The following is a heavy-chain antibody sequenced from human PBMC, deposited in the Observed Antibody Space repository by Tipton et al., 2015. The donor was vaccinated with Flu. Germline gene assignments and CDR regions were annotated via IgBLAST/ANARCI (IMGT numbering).Heavy chain of an antibody. Sequence: TLSLTCTVSGGSISSYYWSWIRQPPGKGLEWIGYIYYSGSTNHNPSLKSRVTISVDTSKNQFSLKLSSVTAADTAVYYCARAGYTPADAFDIWGQGTMVTVSS. D-gene: IGHD5-12*01. CDR2: IYYSGST. J-gene: IGHJ3*02. CDR3: ARAGYTPADAFDI. V-gene: IGHV4-59*01. CDR1: GGSISSYY.